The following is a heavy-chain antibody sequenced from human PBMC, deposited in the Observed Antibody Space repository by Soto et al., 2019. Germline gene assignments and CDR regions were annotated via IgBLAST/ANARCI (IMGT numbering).Heavy chain of an antibody. D-gene: IGHD6-13*01. CDR1: GGSISSSSYY. J-gene: IGHJ6*02. V-gene: IGHV4-39*02. CDR3: WRPRIALWGVYYGMDF. CDR2: IYYSGST. Sequence: QLQLQESGPGLVKPSEPLSLTCPVSGGSISSSSYYWGWIRQPPGKGPEWIGSIYYSGSTYYNPSLKSRVTISVDTSMYHFSPKLSSGTAADTAVYYWWRPRIALWGVYYGMDFWGQGTTVTVSS.